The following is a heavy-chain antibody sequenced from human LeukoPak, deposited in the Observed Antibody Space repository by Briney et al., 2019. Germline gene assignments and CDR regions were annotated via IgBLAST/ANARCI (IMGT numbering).Heavy chain of an antibody. J-gene: IGHJ4*02. V-gene: IGHV3-21*01. CDR2: MSSSSSYI. Sequence: GGSLRLSCAASGFTFSRNNMNWVRQAPGKGLEWVSSMSSSSSYIYYADSVKGRFTFSRDNAKNSLFLQMNSLRAEDTAVYFCASAYCSGGSCYSGYWGQGTLVTVSS. CDR3: ASAYCSGGSCYSGY. CDR1: GFTFSRNN. D-gene: IGHD2-15*01.